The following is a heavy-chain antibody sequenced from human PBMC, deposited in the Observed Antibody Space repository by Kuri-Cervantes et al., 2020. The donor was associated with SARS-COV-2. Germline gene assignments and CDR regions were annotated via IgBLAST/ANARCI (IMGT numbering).Heavy chain of an antibody. D-gene: IGHD6-19*01. CDR1: GGSISSSSYY. CDR2: INHSGST. V-gene: IGHV4-39*07. CDR3: ARLGPKQWLVHYYYYGKDV. Sequence: GSLRLSCTVSGGSISSSSYYWGWIRQPPGKGLEWIGEINHSGSTNYNPSLKSRVTISVDTSKNQFSLKLSSVTAADTAVYYCARLGPKQWLVHYYYYGKDVCGQGITVTVSS. J-gene: IGHJ6*02.